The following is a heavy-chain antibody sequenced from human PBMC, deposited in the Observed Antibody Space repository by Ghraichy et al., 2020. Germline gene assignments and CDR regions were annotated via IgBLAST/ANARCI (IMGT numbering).Heavy chain of an antibody. D-gene: IGHD5-12*01. Sequence: GGSLRLSCAASGFTFSSSAMNWVRQAPGKGLEWVSSISSISSYIYYADPVKGRFTISRDNAKKSMYLQMNSLRAEDTAAYYCARDPTKWLRLGYFDYWGQGTLVTVSS. CDR3: ARDPTKWLRLGYFDY. V-gene: IGHV3-21*01. CDR1: GFTFSSSA. J-gene: IGHJ4*02. CDR2: ISSISSYI.